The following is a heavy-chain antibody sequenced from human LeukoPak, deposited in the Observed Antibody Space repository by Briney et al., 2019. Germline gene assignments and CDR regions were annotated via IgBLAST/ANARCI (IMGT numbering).Heavy chain of an antibody. CDR1: GFTFDDYA. D-gene: IGHD3-10*01. V-gene: IGHV3-9*01. J-gene: IGHJ6*02. CDR2: ISWNSGSI. CDR3: AKDLGLGVWFGEDPCMDV. Sequence: GRSLRLSCAASGFTFDDYAMHWVRQAPGKGLEWVSGISWNSGSIGYADSVKGRFTISRDNAKNSLYLQMNSLRAEDTALYYCAKDLGLGVWFGEDPCMDVWGQGTTVTVSS.